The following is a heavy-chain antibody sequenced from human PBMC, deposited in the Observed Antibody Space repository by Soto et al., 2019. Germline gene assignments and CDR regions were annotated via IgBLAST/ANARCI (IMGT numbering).Heavy chain of an antibody. V-gene: IGHV1-2*04. D-gene: IGHD3-10*01. Sequence: ASVKVSCKASGYTFTGYYMHWVRPAPGQGLEWMGWINPNSGGTNYAQKFQGWVTMTRDTSISTAYMELSRLRSDDTAVYYCARAYMVRGVIPRPYFDYWGQGTLVTVSS. CDR1: GYTFTGYY. CDR3: ARAYMVRGVIPRPYFDY. J-gene: IGHJ4*02. CDR2: INPNSGGT.